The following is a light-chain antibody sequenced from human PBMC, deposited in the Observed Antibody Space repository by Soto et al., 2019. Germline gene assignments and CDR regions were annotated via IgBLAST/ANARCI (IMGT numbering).Light chain of an antibody. Sequence: EIVLTQSPDTLSLSPGERATLSCRPSQPVTSGYLAWYQQKPGQAPRLLIYGVSTGATGIPDRFSGSGSGTDFTLTISRLEPEDFAVYFCQQYSTYPSLTFGGGTKVEIK. J-gene: IGKJ4*01. CDR2: GVS. CDR1: QPVTSGY. CDR3: QQYSTYPSLT. V-gene: IGKV3-20*01.